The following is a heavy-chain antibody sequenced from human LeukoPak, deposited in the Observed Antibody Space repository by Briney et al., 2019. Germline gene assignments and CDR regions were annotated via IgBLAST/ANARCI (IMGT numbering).Heavy chain of an antibody. V-gene: IGHV4-59*08. CDR3: AYSGSYGHLGY. CDR2: IYYTGST. J-gene: IGHJ4*02. CDR1: GDSISNYY. Sequence: PSETLSLTCTVSGDSISNYYWSWIRQPPGKGLEWIGDIYYTGSTNCKPSLKSRVTISVDTSKNQFSLRLSSVTAADTALYYCAYSGSYGHLGYWGQGIPVTVSS. D-gene: IGHD1-26*01.